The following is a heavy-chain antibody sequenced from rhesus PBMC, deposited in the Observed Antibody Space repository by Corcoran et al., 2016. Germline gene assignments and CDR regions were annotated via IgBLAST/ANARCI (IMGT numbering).Heavy chain of an antibody. D-gene: IGHD3S6*01. CDR1: GYPFTTYA. V-gene: IGHV7-114*01. J-gene: IGHJ4*01. CDR3: ARSHFAPGFDY. CDR2: INTDTGNP. Sequence: QVQLVQSGAEVKQPGASVKVSCKASGYPFTTYALNWVRQTRGQRLEGMGWINTDTGNPTYAQAFKERFTFSLDTSITTAYLQISSLKAEDTAVYYCARSHFAPGFDYWGQGVLVTVSS.